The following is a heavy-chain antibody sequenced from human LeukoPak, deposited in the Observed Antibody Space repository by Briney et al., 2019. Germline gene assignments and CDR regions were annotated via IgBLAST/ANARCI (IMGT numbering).Heavy chain of an antibody. CDR3: AREGLGRAFDI. D-gene: IGHD6-19*01. CDR1: GDSISYFY. J-gene: IGHJ3*02. V-gene: IGHV4-4*07. CDR2: ISGSGST. Sequence: PSETLSLTCSVSGDSISYFYWSWIRQAAGKGLEWIGRISGSGSTDYNASLKSRVTMSVDTPKNQLSLKVISVTAADTAVYYCAREGLGRAFDIWGQGTMVTVSS.